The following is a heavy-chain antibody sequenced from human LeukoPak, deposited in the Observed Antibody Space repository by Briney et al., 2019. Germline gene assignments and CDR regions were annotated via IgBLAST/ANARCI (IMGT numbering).Heavy chain of an antibody. V-gene: IGHV3-15*01. CDR3: ATALSGYDFPLWFGG. CDR1: GFAFSNAW. CDR2: IKSKTDGGTT. Sequence: GGSLRLSCAASGFAFSNAWMSWVRQAPGKGLEWVGRIKSKTDGGTTDYAAPVKDRFTFSRDDSKNTLYLHMNNLQTEDTAVYYCATALSGYDFPLWFGGWGKGAMVTVAS. J-gene: IGHJ6*04. D-gene: IGHD5-12*01.